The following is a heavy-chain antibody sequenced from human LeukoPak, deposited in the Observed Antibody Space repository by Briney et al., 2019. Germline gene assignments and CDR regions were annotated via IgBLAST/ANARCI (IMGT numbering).Heavy chain of an antibody. V-gene: IGHV3-20*03. Sequence: GGFPRPPLGALGIDFDDYCMSWGRPAPRKGLEWGPGINWNCGSTGYADSVKGRFTISRDNAKNSLYLQMNSLRAEDTALYYCARVSYNWNLYYFDYWGQGTLVTVSS. J-gene: IGHJ4*02. CDR3: ARVSYNWNLYYFDY. CDR1: GIDFDDYC. D-gene: IGHD1-20*01. CDR2: INWNCGST.